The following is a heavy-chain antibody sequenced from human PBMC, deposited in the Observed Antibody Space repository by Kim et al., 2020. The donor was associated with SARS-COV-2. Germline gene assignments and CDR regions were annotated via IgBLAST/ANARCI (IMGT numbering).Heavy chain of an antibody. CDR1: GFTFSAYD. CDR3: VRDRMGGAFDI. V-gene: IGHV3-48*02. Sequence: GGSLRLSCATSGFTFSAYDMNWVRRAPGKGLEWRSFITKSSTTIYYADSVKGRFTISRDNAKNSLYLQMNSRRDEDTALYYCVRDRMGGAFDIWGQGKMVTVSS. CDR2: ITKSSTTI. J-gene: IGHJ3*02. D-gene: IGHD3-16*01.